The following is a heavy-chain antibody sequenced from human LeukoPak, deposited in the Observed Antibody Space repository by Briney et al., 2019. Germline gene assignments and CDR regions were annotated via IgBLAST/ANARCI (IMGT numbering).Heavy chain of an antibody. Sequence: PGGSLRLSCSASGFNFTNYSMNWVRQAPGKGLEWVSSMSKSGTYIDYADSVKGRFTISRDNAKNSLYLQMNSLRAEDTAVYYCAKTPRRGGMGVYYFDYWGQGTLVTVSS. D-gene: IGHD2-15*01. J-gene: IGHJ4*02. V-gene: IGHV3-21*04. CDR1: GFNFTNYS. CDR3: AKTPRRGGMGVYYFDY. CDR2: MSKSGTYI.